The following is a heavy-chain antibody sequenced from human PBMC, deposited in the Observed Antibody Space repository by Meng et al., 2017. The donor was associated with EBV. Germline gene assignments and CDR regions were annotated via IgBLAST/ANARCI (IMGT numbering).Heavy chain of an antibody. CDR3: ASESGRGYTPDY. D-gene: IGHD3-10*01. V-gene: IGHV1-69*01. Sequence: QLRLCHPGAEVEKPGSSVKVSCKTAGGPFRNYAISWVRQAPGQGLEWLGGFLPTLGAPNYAQKFHGRVSITADESTSTHYMDLSSLRSEDTAVYYCASESGRGYTPDYWGQGTLVTVSS. J-gene: IGHJ4*02. CDR2: FLPTLGAP. CDR1: GGPFRNYA.